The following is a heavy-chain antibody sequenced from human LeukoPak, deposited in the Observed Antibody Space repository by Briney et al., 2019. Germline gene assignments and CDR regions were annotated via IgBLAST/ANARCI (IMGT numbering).Heavy chain of an antibody. Sequence: GGSLRLSCAASGFTFSSYSMNWVRQAPGKGLEWVSYITSSGSNMYYAESVKGRFTISRDNTKNSLYMEMISLRAEDTAVYYCARTRGSRNGYSSDYWGQGTLVTVSS. CDR2: ITSSGSNM. CDR3: ARTRGSRNGYSSDY. V-gene: IGHV3-48*04. D-gene: IGHD5-24*01. CDR1: GFTFSSYS. J-gene: IGHJ4*02.